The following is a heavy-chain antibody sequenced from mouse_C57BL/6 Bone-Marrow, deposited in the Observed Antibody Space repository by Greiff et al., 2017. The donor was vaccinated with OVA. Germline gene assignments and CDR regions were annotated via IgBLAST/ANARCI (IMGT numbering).Heavy chain of an antibody. CDR1: GYTFPDYY. CDR3: ARADYYGSSYDAMDY. CDR2: IYPGSGNT. V-gene: IGHV1-76*01. Sequence: VQLQQSGAELVRPGASVKLSCKASGYTFPDYYINWVKQRPGQGLEWIARIYPGSGNTYYNEKFKGKATLTAEKSSSTAYMQLSSLTSEDSAVYFCARADYYGSSYDAMDYWGQGTSVTVSS. D-gene: IGHD1-1*01. J-gene: IGHJ4*01.